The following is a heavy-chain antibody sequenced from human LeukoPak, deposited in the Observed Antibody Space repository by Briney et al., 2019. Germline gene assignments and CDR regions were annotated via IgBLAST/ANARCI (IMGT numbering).Heavy chain of an antibody. Sequence: PGGTLQLSCAASGLLFSDYYMSWMRQAPGKGREWISYISSSGSNIYADSVKGRFTIYRDNSKKTVYMQMNRVRADDTAVFYCAKVPLRTGLKYFDYWGQGTLVTVSS. D-gene: IGHD3/OR15-3a*01. J-gene: IGHJ4*02. CDR1: GLLFSDYY. V-gene: IGHV3-11*01. CDR3: AKVPLRTGLKYFDY. CDR2: ISSSGSNI.